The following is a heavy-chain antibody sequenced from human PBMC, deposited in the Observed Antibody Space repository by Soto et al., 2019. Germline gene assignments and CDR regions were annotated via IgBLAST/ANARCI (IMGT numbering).Heavy chain of an antibody. CDR3: ASHPTDIAVAGFLGTYYFDY. J-gene: IGHJ4*02. D-gene: IGHD6-19*01. CDR2: IYYSGST. Sequence: PSETLSLTCTVSGGSISSSSYCWAWIRQPPGKGLEWIGSIYYSGSTYYNPSLKSRVTISVDTSKNQFSLKLSSVTAADTAVYYCASHPTDIAVAGFLGTYYFDYWGQGTLVTVSS. CDR1: GGSISSSSYC. V-gene: IGHV4-39*01.